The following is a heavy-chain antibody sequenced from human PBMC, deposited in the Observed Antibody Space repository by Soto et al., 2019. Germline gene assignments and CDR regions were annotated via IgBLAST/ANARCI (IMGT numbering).Heavy chain of an antibody. D-gene: IGHD4-17*01. CDR3: ARDVGFYSGAGRAFFDY. V-gene: IGHV3-21*01. CDR2: ISSSSSYI. J-gene: IGHJ4*02. CDR1: GFTFSSYS. Sequence: PGGSLRLSCAASGFTFSSYSMNWVCQAPGKGLEWVSSISSSSSYIYYADSVKGRFTISRDNAKNSLYLQMNSLRAEDTAVYYCARDVGFYSGAGRAFFDYWGQGTLVTVSS.